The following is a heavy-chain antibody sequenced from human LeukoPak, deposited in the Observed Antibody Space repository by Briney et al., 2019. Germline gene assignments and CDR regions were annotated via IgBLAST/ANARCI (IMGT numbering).Heavy chain of an antibody. J-gene: IGHJ4*02. CDR3: ARGYTCGY. CDR2: IKEDGSEN. Sequence: GGSLRLSCSASGFTFSTYWMSWVRQAPGKGLEWVANIKEDGSENNYADSVKGRFIISRDNAKNSLYLQMNSLRAEDTAVYYCARGYTCGYWGQGTLVIVSS. V-gene: IGHV3-7*04. D-gene: IGHD5-18*01. CDR1: GFTFSTYW.